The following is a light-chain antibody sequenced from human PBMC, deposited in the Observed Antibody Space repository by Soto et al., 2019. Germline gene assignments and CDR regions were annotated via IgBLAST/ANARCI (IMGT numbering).Light chain of an antibody. CDR2: AAS. CDR1: QDISSY. J-gene: IGKJ4*01. Sequence: DIQLTQSPSFLSASVGDRVTITCRASQDISSYLAWYQQKPGKAPKLLIYAASTLQSGVPSRFSGSGSGTEFTLTVSRLQPEDFATYYCQHLNTYPLTFGGGTKVEIK. V-gene: IGKV1-9*01. CDR3: QHLNTYPLT.